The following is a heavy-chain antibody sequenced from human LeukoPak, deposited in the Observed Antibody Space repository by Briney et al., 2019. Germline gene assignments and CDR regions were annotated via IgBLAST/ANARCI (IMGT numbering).Heavy chain of an antibody. V-gene: IGHV3-48*03. CDR3: AQPRITMIVDKYYYGMDV. CDR2: ISSSGFTI. D-gene: IGHD3-22*01. Sequence: GGSLRLSCAASGFTFSSYEMNWVRQAPGKGLEWVSYISSSGFTIYYADSVKGRFTISRDNAKNSLYLQMNSLRAEDTAVYYCAQPRITMIVDKYYYGMDVWGQGTTVTVSS. J-gene: IGHJ6*02. CDR1: GFTFSSYE.